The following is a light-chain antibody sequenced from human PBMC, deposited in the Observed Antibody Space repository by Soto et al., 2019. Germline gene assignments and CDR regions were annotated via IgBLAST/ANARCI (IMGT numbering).Light chain of an antibody. Sequence: EIVLTQSPGTLSLSPGERATLSCRASQSVSSSYLAWYQQKPGQAPRLLIYGASSRATGIPERFSGSGSGTEFTLTISRLEPEDFAVSYCQQYCSSPPFTFGPGTKVDIK. CDR3: QQYCSSPPFT. V-gene: IGKV3-20*01. CDR1: QSVSSSY. CDR2: GAS. J-gene: IGKJ3*01.